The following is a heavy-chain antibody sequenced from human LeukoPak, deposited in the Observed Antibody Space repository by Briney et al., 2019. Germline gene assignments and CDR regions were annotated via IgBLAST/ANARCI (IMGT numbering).Heavy chain of an antibody. V-gene: IGHV4-34*01. CDR2: INHSGST. CDR1: GGSFSGYY. CDR3: ARGRYSSSWYGYYYYMDV. Sequence: SETLSPTCAVYGGSFSGYYWSWIRQPPGKGLEWTGEINHSGSTNYNPSLKSRVTISVDTSKNQFSLKLSSVTAADTAVYYCARGRYSSSWYGYYYYMDVWGKGTTVTVSS. D-gene: IGHD6-13*01. J-gene: IGHJ6*03.